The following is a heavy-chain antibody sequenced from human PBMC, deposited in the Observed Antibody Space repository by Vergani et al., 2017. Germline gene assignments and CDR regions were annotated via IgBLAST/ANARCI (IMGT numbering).Heavy chain of an antibody. CDR1: GFSLNTRGVS. V-gene: IGHV2-5*04. CDR2: IYWNDDQ. CDR3: VYRKTECGTTGCFYPFYSYYYMDV. Sequence: QITLKESGPTLVKPTQTLTLTCTFSGFSLNTRGVSVAWIRQPPGKALDWLALIYWNDDQHYSPSLNNRVTITKDTSKNRVVLTMTNMDYVDTGTYYCVYRKTECGTTGCFYPFYSYYYMDVWGKGTTVTVSS. J-gene: IGHJ6*03. D-gene: IGHD1-7*01.